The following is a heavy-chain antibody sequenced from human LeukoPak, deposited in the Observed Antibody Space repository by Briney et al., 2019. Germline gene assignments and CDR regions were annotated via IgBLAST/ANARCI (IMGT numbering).Heavy chain of an antibody. Sequence: GSLRLSCAGSGFTFSSYGMSWVRQAPGKGLEWVSTIGGKGSSTYYADSVKGRFSISRDNSKNTLYLQMSNLRAEDTAVYYCAKDGAWLRFDYWGQGTLVTVSS. V-gene: IGHV3-23*01. CDR1: GFTFSSYG. CDR3: AKDGAWLRFDY. CDR2: IGGKGSST. J-gene: IGHJ4*02. D-gene: IGHD5-12*01.